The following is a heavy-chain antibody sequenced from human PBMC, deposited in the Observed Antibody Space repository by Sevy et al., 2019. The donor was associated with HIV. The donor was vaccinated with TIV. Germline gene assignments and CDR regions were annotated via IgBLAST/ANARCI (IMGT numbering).Heavy chain of an antibody. D-gene: IGHD6-13*01. CDR1: GFIFSSFS. V-gene: IGHV3-21*06. CDR3: ARDPAVAAAVTFDY. Sequence: GGSLRLSCAASGFIFSSFSINWVRQAPGKGLEWVSSISSSSKYIHYADSVKGRFTISRDNAKNSLYLQMNSLRAEDTAVYYCARDPAVAAAVTFDYWGQRILVTVSS. J-gene: IGHJ4*02. CDR2: ISSSSKYI.